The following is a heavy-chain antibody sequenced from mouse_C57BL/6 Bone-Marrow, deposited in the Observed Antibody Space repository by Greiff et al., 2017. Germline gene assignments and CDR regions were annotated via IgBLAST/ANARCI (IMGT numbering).Heavy chain of an antibody. Sequence: QVQLQQSGAELVKPGASVKLSCKASGYTFTSYWMQWVKQRPGQGLEWIGEIDPSDSYTNYNQKFKGKATLTVDTSSSTAYMQLSSLTSEDSAVYYCVYSLMDYWGQGTSVTVSS. CDR1: GYTFTSYW. D-gene: IGHD2-12*01. V-gene: IGHV1-50*01. J-gene: IGHJ4*01. CDR3: VYSLMDY. CDR2: IDPSDSYT.